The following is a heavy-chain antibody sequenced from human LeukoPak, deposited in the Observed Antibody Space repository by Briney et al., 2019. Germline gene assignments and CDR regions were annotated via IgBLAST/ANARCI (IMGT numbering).Heavy chain of an antibody. J-gene: IGHJ6*03. CDR3: ARCLCSSQPYYYYYMDV. CDR1: GGSISSYY. CDR2: IYYSGST. Sequence: SETLSLTCTVSGGSISSYYWSWIRQPPGKGLEWIGYIYYSGSTNYNPSLKSRVTISVDTSKNQFSLKLSSVTAADTAVYYCARCLCSSQPYYYYYMDVWGKGTTVTVSS. V-gene: IGHV4-59*01. D-gene: IGHD6-13*01.